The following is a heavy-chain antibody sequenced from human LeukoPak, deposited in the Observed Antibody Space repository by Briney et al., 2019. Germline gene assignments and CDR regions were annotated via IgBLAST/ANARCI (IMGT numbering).Heavy chain of an antibody. V-gene: IGHV4-38-2*02. D-gene: IGHD6-19*01. CDR3: ARVHSSGWDLGAFDI. CDR2: IYYSGST. CDR1: GYSISSGYY. J-gene: IGHJ3*02. Sequence: SETLSLTCTVSGYSISSGYYWSWIRQPPGKGLEWIGYIYYSGSTNYNPSLKSRVTISVDTSKNQFSLKLSSVTAADTAVYYCARVHSSGWDLGAFDIWGQGTMVTVPS.